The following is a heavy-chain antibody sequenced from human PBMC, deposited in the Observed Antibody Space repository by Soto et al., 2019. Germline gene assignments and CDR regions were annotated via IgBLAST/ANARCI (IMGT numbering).Heavy chain of an antibody. V-gene: IGHV1-69*06. Sequence: SVKVSCKASGGTFSSHAISWVRQAPGQGLEWMGGIIPIFGTANYAQKFQGRVTITADKSTSTAYMELSSLRSEDTAVYYCARGESYSGYYYGMDVWGQGTTVTVSS. J-gene: IGHJ6*02. D-gene: IGHD1-26*01. CDR1: GGTFSSHA. CDR2: IIPIFGTA. CDR3: ARGESYSGYYYGMDV.